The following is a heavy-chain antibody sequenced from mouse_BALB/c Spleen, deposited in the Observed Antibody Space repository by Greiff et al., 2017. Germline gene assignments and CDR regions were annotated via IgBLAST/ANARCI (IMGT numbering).Heavy chain of an antibody. V-gene: IGHV1-87*01. CDR2: IYPGDGDT. Sequence: VQLQQSGAELARPGASVKLSCKASGYTFTSYWMQWVKQRPGQGLEWIGAIYPGDGDTRYTQKFKGKATLTADKSSSTAYMQLSSLASEDSAVYYCARGLLRDYYAMDYWGQGTSVTVSS. D-gene: IGHD1-1*01. CDR1: GYTFTSYW. J-gene: IGHJ4*01. CDR3: ARGLLRDYYAMDY.